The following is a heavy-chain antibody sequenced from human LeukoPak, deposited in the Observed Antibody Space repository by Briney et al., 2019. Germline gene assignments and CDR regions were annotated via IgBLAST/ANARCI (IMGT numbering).Heavy chain of an antibody. CDR2: INPSSGDT. CDR3: ATTSGYFYY. D-gene: IGHD1-26*01. V-gene: IGHV1-2*06. J-gene: IGHJ4*02. Sequence: ASVKVSCKASAYTFTDYYVHWVRQPPGQGLEWMGRINPSSGDTNYAQNFQGRVTMTRDTSISTAYMELSRLRSDDTAVYYCATTSGYFYYWGQGTLVTVSS. CDR1: AYTFTDYY.